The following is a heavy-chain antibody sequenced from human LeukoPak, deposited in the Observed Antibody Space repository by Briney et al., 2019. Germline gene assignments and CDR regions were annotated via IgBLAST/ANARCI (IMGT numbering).Heavy chain of an antibody. J-gene: IGHJ4*02. CDR1: GFTFSRYW. CDR2: IKQDGSEK. V-gene: IGHV3-7*01. D-gene: IGHD6-19*01. Sequence: GGSLRLSCAASGFTFSRYWLSWVRQAPGKGLEWVANIKQDGSEKEHVDSVKGRFTTSRDNAKNSLYLQLNSLRVEDTAVYYCAGGSGWLIEVYWRQGTLATVSS. CDR3: AGGSGWLIEVY.